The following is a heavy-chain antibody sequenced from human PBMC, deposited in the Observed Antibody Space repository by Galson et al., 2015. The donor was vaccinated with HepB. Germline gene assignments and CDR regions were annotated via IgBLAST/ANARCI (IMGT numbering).Heavy chain of an antibody. CDR1: GFSLTTSGMV. V-gene: IGHV2-70*11. CDR3: TRSLGGGGDHPHDY. Sequence: PALVKPTQTLTLTCAFSGFSLTTSGMVVSWIRQPPGRALEWLARIDWADDKYYSTSLKTRLAISKDTSKNQVVLRMTNMDPTDTATYYCTRSLGGGGDHPHDYWGRGTLVTVSS. D-gene: IGHD2-21*02. J-gene: IGHJ4*02. CDR2: IDWADDK.